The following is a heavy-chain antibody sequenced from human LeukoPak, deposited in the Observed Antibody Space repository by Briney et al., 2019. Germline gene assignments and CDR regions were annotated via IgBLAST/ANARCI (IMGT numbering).Heavy chain of an antibody. CDR2: ISRSGDTI. J-gene: IGHJ4*02. CDR1: GFTFSTYS. V-gene: IGHV3-48*01. CDR3: ARISKYSSRYDVM. D-gene: IGHD6-6*01. Sequence: PGGSLRLSCAVSGFTFSTYSWNWVRQAPGKGLEWISYISRSGDTIFYADSVKGRFTISRDNAKNSLYLRMNSLRAEDTALYYCARISKYSSRYDVMGAQGTLVTASS.